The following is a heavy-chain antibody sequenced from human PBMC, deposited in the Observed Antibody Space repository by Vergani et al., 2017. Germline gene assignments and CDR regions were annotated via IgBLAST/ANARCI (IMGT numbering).Heavy chain of an antibody. CDR1: GFTFTDYY. Sequence: QVHLAESGGGLVKPGGSLRLSCAASGFTFTDYYMSWIRQAPGKGLEWVSFFGNSGSTIYYADSVKGRFTISADNAKTTLYLQMNSLRGEDTAMYYCARDRVSSRSAMADFDYWGQGTLVTVSS. J-gene: IGHJ4*02. CDR2: FGNSGSTI. D-gene: IGHD5-18*01. V-gene: IGHV3-11*01. CDR3: ARDRVSSRSAMADFDY.